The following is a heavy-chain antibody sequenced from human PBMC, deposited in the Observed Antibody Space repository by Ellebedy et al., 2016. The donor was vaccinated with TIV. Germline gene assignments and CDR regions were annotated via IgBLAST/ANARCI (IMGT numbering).Heavy chain of an antibody. CDR3: AKELYAGAHYCSDY. CDR1: GFTFSSYT. CDR2: IGGNGFAT. D-gene: IGHD2-15*01. V-gene: IGHV3-23*01. J-gene: IGHJ4*02. Sequence: PGGSLRLSCAASGFTFSSYTMSWVRQAPGKGLEWVSAIGGNGFATVYADSVKGRFTISSDNSKNTLSLQMNSLRPDDTAVYFCAKELYAGAHYCSDYWGQGTLVTVSS.